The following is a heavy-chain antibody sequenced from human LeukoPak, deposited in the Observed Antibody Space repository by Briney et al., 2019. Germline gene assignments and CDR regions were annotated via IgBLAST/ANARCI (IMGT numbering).Heavy chain of an antibody. CDR3: ARNEYYHDSSGIAPFDY. Sequence: SVKVSCKASGYTFTSYGISWVRQAPGQGLEWMGRIIPILGIGKNAQKFQGRVTITADKSTSTAYMELSGLRSEDTAVYYCARNEYYHDSSGIAPFDYWGQGTLVTVSS. D-gene: IGHD3-22*01. V-gene: IGHV1-69*04. CDR2: IIPILGIG. CDR1: GYTFTSYG. J-gene: IGHJ4*02.